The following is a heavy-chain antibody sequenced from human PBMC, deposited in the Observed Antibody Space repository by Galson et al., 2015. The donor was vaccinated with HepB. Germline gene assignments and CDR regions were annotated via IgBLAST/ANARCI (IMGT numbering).Heavy chain of an antibody. CDR2: INAGNGNT. CDR1: GYTFTSYA. Sequence: SVKVSCKASGYTFTSYAMHWVRQAPGQRLEWMGWINAGNGNTKYSQKFQGRVTITRDTSASTAYMELSSLRSEDTAVYYCARDRPVDTAMVADWYFDLWGRGTLVTVSS. V-gene: IGHV1-3*01. D-gene: IGHD5-18*01. J-gene: IGHJ2*01. CDR3: ARDRPVDTAMVADWYFDL.